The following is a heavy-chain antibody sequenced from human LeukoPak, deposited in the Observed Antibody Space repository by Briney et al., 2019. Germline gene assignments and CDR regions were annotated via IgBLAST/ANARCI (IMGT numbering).Heavy chain of an antibody. CDR3: AKAPHEEWFMNWFDP. CDR2: ISSSGSTI. D-gene: IGHD3-3*01. J-gene: IGHJ5*02. V-gene: IGHV3-11*01. Sequence: PGGSLRLSCAASGFTFSDYYMSWIRQAPGKGLEWVSYISSSGSTIYYADSVKGRFTISRDNAKNSLYLQMNSLRAEDTAVYYCAKAPHEEWFMNWFDPWGQGTLVTVSS. CDR1: GFTFSDYY.